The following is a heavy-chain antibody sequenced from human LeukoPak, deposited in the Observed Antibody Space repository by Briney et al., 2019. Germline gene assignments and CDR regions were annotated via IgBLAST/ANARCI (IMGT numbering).Heavy chain of an antibody. CDR1: GFTFSNFA. D-gene: IGHD6-13*01. J-gene: IGHJ4*02. V-gene: IGHV3-23*01. CDR3: AKDWSIYSNTYYSDS. CDR2: VSGGGGST. Sequence: GGSLRLSCAASGFTFSNFAMNWVRQAPGKGLEWVSVVSGGGGSTYYAASVKGRFTISRDNSKNTVFLQMNSLRVEDTALYYCAKDWSIYSNTYYSDSWGQGTLVTVSS.